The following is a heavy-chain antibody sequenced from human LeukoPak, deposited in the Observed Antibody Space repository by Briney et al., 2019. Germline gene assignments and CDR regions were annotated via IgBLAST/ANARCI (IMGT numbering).Heavy chain of an antibody. D-gene: IGHD6-19*01. CDR2: IYYSGST. CDR3: ASYSSGWYNAFDI. V-gene: IGHV4-39*07. J-gene: IGHJ3*02. Sequence: SETLSLTCTVSGGSISTYYWSWIRQPPGKGLEWIGSIYYSGSTYYNPSLKSRVTISVDTSKNQFSLKLSSVTAADTAVYYCASYSSGWYNAFDIWGQGTMVTVSS. CDR1: GGSISTYY.